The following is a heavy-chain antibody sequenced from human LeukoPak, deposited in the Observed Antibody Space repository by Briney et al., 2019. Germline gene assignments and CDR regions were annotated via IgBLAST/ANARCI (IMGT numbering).Heavy chain of an antibody. D-gene: IGHD5-24*01. CDR1: GGSITSYY. V-gene: IGHV4-59*12. Sequence: SETLSLTCTVSGGSITSYYWTWIRQPPGKGLEWIGFIYGDGSTKYNPSLKSRVTMSVDTSKNQFSLKLSSVTAADTAVYYCARGGRWLQLYFQHWGQGTLVTVSS. J-gene: IGHJ1*01. CDR3: ARGGRWLQLYFQH. CDR2: IYGDGST.